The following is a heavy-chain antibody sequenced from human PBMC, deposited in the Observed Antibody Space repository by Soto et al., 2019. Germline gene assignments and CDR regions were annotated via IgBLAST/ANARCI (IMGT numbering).Heavy chain of an antibody. D-gene: IGHD1-26*01. Sequence: GGSLRLSCAASGFTFSSYAMHWVRQAPGKGLEWVAVISYDGSNKYYADSVKGRFTISRDNSKNTLYLQMNSLRAEDTAVYYCARDLVGATIYYYYGMDVCGQGTPVTVSS. CDR1: GFTFSSYA. V-gene: IGHV3-30-3*01. CDR3: ARDLVGATIYYYYGMDV. J-gene: IGHJ6*02. CDR2: ISYDGSNK.